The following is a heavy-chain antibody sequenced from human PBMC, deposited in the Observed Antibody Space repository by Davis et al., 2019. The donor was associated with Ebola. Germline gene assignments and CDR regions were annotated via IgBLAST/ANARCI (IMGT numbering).Heavy chain of an antibody. Sequence: GESLKISCAASGFTVSSYYMRWVRQATGKGLACVPVIYSGGSTYYAHSVKGRFTISRHNSKNTLYLQMNSLRAEDTAVYYCARDDLTTVTTGGYSYYGRGVWRQGATVTVST. CDR3: ARDDLTTVTTGGYSYYGRGV. V-gene: IGHV3-53*04. CDR1: GFTVSSYY. D-gene: IGHD4-11*01. CDR2: IYSGGST. J-gene: IGHJ6*01.